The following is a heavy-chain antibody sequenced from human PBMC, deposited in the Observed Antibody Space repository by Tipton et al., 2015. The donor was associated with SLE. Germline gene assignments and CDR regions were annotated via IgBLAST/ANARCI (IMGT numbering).Heavy chain of an antibody. Sequence: TLSLTCAVYGESFNGYFWTWIRQPPGKGLEWIAEIIHSGVTNYNPSLKSRVTISVDMSKNQVSLNLGSVTAADTAVYYCASHDSSGYYFDYWGQGTLVTVSS. V-gene: IGHV4-34*12. CDR2: IIHSGVT. CDR3: ASHDSSGYYFDY. J-gene: IGHJ4*02. CDR1: GESFNGYF. D-gene: IGHD3-22*01.